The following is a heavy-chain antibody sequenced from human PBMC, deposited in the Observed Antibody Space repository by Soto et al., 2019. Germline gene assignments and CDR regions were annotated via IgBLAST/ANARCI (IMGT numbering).Heavy chain of an antibody. D-gene: IGHD6-13*01. J-gene: IGHJ4*02. CDR2: LWSAGLT. Sequence: GGSLRLSCAASGFTVSSKYMTWVRQAPGKGLEWVSILWSAGLTYYADSVKGRFTISRDNSKNTLYLQMRSLKAEDSAVYYCARGFSAGKGSPPDFWGQGSLVTVSS. CDR1: GFTVSSKY. CDR3: ARGFSAGKGSPPDF. V-gene: IGHV3-53*01.